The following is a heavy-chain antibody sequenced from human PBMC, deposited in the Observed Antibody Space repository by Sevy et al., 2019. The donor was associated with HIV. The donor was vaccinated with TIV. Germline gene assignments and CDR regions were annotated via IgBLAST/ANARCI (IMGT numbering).Heavy chain of an antibody. D-gene: IGHD2-15*01. Sequence: GESLKISCEASGFTFSSYAMTWVRQAPGKGLEWVSAISSRGNSTYYADSVKGRFTISRDNSESTLHLQMNGLRAEDTAVYYCYAVVVAVGTATPDVLDIWGQGTMVTVSS. CDR1: GFTFSSYA. V-gene: IGHV3-23*01. CDR2: ISSRGNST. J-gene: IGHJ3*02. CDR3: YAVVVAVGTATPDVLDI.